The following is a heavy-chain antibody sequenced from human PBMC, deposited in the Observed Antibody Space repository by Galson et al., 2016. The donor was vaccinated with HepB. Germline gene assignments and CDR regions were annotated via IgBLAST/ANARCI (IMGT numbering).Heavy chain of an antibody. D-gene: IGHD2-2*01. J-gene: IGHJ4*02. Sequence: SVKVSCKASGYTFTTYAIHWVRQAPGQRLEWMGWINAGNGDTEYSRKFQGRVTITRNTTTRTGYMELSSLRFEDTAIYYCARLKDLIVPTGGPVGYWGQGSLVTVSS. CDR3: ARLKDLIVPTGGPVGY. V-gene: IGHV1-3*01. CDR2: INAGNGDT. CDR1: GYTFTTYA.